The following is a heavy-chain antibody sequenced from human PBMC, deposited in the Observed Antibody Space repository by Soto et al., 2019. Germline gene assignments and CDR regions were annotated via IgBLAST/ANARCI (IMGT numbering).Heavy chain of an antibody. J-gene: IGHJ4*02. D-gene: IGHD3-10*01. CDR1: GFTFKDFD. Sequence: QVQLVESGGGVVQPGRSLRLSCAASGFTFKDFDMHWVRQAPGMGLEWVALMSHDGSNKYYADSVKGRFTISRDTSKSTLYLQMNSLRAEDTAVYYCANLGRTNMVRGVIDSFDYWGQGTLVTVSS. CDR3: ANLGRTNMVRGVIDSFDY. V-gene: IGHV3-30*18. CDR2: MSHDGSNK.